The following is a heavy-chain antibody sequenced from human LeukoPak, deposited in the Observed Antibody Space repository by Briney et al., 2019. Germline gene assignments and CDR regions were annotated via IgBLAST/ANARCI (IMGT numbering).Heavy chain of an antibody. Sequence: PGRSLRLSCAASGFTFDDYAMHWVRQAPGKGLEWVSGINWNSNSIGYADSVKGRFTISRDSAKNSLYLQMNSLRAEDTALYYCAKDAQSTTVATKFDYWGQGTLVTVSS. V-gene: IGHV3-9*01. CDR2: INWNSNSI. D-gene: IGHD4-23*01. J-gene: IGHJ4*02. CDR1: GFTFDDYA. CDR3: AKDAQSTTVATKFDY.